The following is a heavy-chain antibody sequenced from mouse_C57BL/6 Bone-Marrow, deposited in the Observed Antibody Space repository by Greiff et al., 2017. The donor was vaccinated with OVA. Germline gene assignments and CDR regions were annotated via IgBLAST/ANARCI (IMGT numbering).Heavy chain of an antibody. CDR2: ISYDGSN. D-gene: IGHD2-4*01. CDR1: GYSITSGYY. V-gene: IGHV3-6*01. CDR3: ASYDYDFYWYFDV. J-gene: IGHJ1*03. Sequence: VQLQQSGPGLVKPSQSLSLTCSVTGYSITSGYYWNWIRQFPGNKLEWMGYISYDGSNNYNPSLKNRISITRDTSKNQFFLKLNSVTTEDTATYDCASYDYDFYWYFDVWGTGTTVTVSS.